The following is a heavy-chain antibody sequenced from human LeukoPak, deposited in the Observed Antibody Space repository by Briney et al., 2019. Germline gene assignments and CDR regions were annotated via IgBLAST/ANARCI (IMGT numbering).Heavy chain of an antibody. CDR3: ARTSTYYDFWSGYRDFDY. V-gene: IGHV4-30-4*08. D-gene: IGHD3-3*01. CDR1: GGSISSGDYY. CDR2: IYYSGST. Sequence: SQTLSLTCTVPGGSISSGDYYWSWIRQPPGKGLEWIGYIYYSGSTYYNPSLKSRVTISVNTSKNQFSRKLSSVTAADTAVYYCARTSTYYDFWSGYRDFDYRGQGTLVTVSS. J-gene: IGHJ4*02.